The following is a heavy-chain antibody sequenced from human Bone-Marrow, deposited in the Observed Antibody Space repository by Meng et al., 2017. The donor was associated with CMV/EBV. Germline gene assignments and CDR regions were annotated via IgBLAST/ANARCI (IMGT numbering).Heavy chain of an antibody. V-gene: IGHV1-18*01. CDR1: GYTFTSYG. D-gene: IGHD2-2*01. J-gene: IGHJ6*02. CDR2: ISAYNGNT. Sequence: ASVKVSCKASGYTFTSYGISWVRQAPGQGLEWMGWISAYNGNTNYAQKFQGRVTITTDESTSTAYMELSSLRSEDTAVYYCARSSAGVVYANAADIVVVPAAIAGYYYYYYGMDVWGQGTTVTVSS. CDR3: ARSSAGVVYANAADIVVVPAAIAGYYYYYYGMDV.